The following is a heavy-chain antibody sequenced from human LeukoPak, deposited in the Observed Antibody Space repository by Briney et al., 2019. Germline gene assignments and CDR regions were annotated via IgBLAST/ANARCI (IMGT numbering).Heavy chain of an antibody. J-gene: IGHJ6*04. D-gene: IGHD6-25*01. Sequence: ASVKVSCKASGYTFTSYYMHWVRQAPGQGLEWMGIINPSGGSTSYAQKFQGRVTMARDTSTSTVYMELSSLRSEDTAVYYCARDGTPIHSSGWVYMDVWGKGTTVTISS. CDR3: ARDGTPIHSSGWVYMDV. CDR2: INPSGGST. V-gene: IGHV1-46*01. CDR1: GYTFTSYY.